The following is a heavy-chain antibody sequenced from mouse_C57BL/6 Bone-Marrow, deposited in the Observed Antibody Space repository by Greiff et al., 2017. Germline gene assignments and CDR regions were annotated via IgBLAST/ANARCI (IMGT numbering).Heavy chain of an antibody. CDR2: IYPGGGYT. V-gene: IGHV1-63*01. D-gene: IGHD1-1*01. CDR1: GYTFTNYW. CDR3: ARHYYGSSPHWYFDV. Sequence: QVQLKESGAELVRPGTSVKMSCKASGYTFTNYWIGWAKQRPGHGLEWIGDIYPGGGYTNYNEKFKGKATLTADKSSSTAYMQFSSLTSEDSAIYYCARHYYGSSPHWYFDVWGTGTTVTVSS. J-gene: IGHJ1*03.